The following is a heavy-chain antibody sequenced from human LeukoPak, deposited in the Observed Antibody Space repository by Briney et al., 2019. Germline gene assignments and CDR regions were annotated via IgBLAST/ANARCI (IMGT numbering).Heavy chain of an antibody. CDR1: GGSISSGGYS. V-gene: IGHV4-30-2*01. Sequence: PSETLSLTCAVSGGSISSGGYSWSWIRQPPGKGLEWIGYIYHSGSTYYNPSLKSRVTISVDRSKNQFSLKLSSVTAADTAVYYCARGVALDTPDVRYFDWLSQYYFDYWGQGTLVTVSS. D-gene: IGHD3-9*01. CDR3: ARGVALDTPDVRYFDWLSQYYFDY. J-gene: IGHJ4*02. CDR2: IYHSGST.